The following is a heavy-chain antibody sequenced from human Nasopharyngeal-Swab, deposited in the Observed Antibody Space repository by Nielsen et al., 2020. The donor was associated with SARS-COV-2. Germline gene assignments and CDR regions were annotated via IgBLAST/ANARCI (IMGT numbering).Heavy chain of an antibody. V-gene: IGHV3-11*06. CDR1: GFTFSDSY. Sequence: GGSLRLSWAASGFTFSDSYMTWVRQAPGKGLGSVSYISGNSDVTNYADSVRGRFTISRDNAKNSLYLQMDSLRAEDTAVYYCSRDPRPLDFWGQGTLVTVSS. CDR3: SRDPRPLDF. J-gene: IGHJ4*02. CDR2: ISGNSDVT.